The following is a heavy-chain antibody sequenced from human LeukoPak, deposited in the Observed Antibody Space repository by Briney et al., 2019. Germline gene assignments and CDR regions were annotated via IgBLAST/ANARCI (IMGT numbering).Heavy chain of an antibody. Sequence: PGGSLRLSCAASGLTVSSNYMSWVRQAPGKWLEWVSVIYSGGSTYYADSVKGRFTISRDNTKNSLSLQLNGLRAEDTAVYYCARDGTAAGLYFDLWGQGTLVTVSS. CDR1: GLTVSSNY. D-gene: IGHD6-13*01. J-gene: IGHJ4*01. CDR2: IYSGGST. CDR3: ARDGTAAGLYFDL. V-gene: IGHV3-66*01.